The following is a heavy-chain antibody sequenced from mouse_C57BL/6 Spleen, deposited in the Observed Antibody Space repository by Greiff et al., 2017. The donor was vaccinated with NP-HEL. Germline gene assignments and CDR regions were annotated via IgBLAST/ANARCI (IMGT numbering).Heavy chain of an antibody. D-gene: IGHD1-1*01. V-gene: IGHV1-63*01. CDR1: GYTFTNYW. CDR2: IYPGGGYT. Sequence: VQLQQSGAELVRPGTSVKMSCKASGYTFTNYWIGWAKQRPGHGLEWIGDIYPGGGYTNYNEKFKGKATLTADKSSSTAYMQFSSLTSEDSAIYYCARSGSSHGDYAMDYWGQGTSVTVSS. J-gene: IGHJ4*01. CDR3: ARSGSSHGDYAMDY.